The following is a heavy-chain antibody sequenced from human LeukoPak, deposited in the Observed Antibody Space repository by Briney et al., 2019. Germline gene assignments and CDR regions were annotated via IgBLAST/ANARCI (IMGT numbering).Heavy chain of an antibody. D-gene: IGHD3-16*02. V-gene: IGHV5-51*01. CDR3: ARRGRGVIDKYYYYMDV. Sequence: GESLKISCKGSGYSFISYWIGWVRQMPGKGLEWMGIIYPGDSDTRYSPSFQGQVTISADKSISTAYLQWSSLKASDTAMYYCARRGRGVIDKYYYYMDVWGKGTTVTVSS. J-gene: IGHJ6*03. CDR2: IYPGDSDT. CDR1: GYSFISYW.